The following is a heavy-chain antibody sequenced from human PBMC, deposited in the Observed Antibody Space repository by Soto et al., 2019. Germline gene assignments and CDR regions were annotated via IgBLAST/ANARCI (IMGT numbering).Heavy chain of an antibody. CDR1: GYTLSTYD. V-gene: IGHV1-8*01. CDR2: MNPKNGET. Sequence: GGPVKVACKASGYTLSTYDINWVRKAPGQGLEWMGWMNPKNGETGYAQKFQGRVIMNRDTSITNAYMELSSLRSEDTALYYCARVSRKASDPASDFLNWGQGALVTVSS. CDR3: ARVSRKASDPASDFLN. J-gene: IGHJ4*02. D-gene: IGHD2-2*01.